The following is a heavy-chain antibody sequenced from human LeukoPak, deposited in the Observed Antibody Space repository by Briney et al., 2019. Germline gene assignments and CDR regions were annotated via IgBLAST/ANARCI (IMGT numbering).Heavy chain of an antibody. J-gene: IGHJ4*02. CDR2: IYYSGST. D-gene: IGHD2-2*01. CDR1: GGSISSYY. CDR3: ASSNLYCSSTSCYPAALDD. V-gene: IGHV4-59*01. Sequence: SETLSLTCTVSGGSISSYYWSWIRQPPGKGLEGIGYIYYSGSTNYNPSLKSRVTISVDTSKNQFSLKLSSVTAADTAVYYCASSNLYCSSTSCYPAALDDWGQGTLVTVSS.